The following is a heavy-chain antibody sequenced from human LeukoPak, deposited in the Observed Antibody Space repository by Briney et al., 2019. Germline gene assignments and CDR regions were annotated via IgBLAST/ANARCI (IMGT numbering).Heavy chain of an antibody. V-gene: IGHV1-2*02. J-gene: IGHJ4*02. CDR1: GYTFTGYY. CDR3: AREPGIAAAGSLDY. Sequence: ASVKVSCKASGYTFTGYYMHWVRQAPGQGLEWMGWINPNSGGTNYAQKFQGRVTMTRDTSISTAYMELSRLRSDDTAVYYCAREPGIAAAGSLDYWGQGTLVTVSS. D-gene: IGHD6-13*01. CDR2: INPNSGGT.